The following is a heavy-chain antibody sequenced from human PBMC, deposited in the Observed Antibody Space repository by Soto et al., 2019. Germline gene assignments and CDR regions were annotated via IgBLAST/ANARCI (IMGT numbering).Heavy chain of an antibody. CDR1: GGSFSGYY. D-gene: IGHD3-10*01. CDR3: ARVPLLWFEELFYYYYYMDV. J-gene: IGHJ6*03. V-gene: IGHV4-34*01. Sequence: PSETLSLTCAVHGGSFSGYYWSWIRQPPGKGLEWIEEINHSGSTNYNPSLKSRVTISVDTSKNQFSLKLSSVTAADTAVYYCARVPLLWFEELFYYYYYMDVWGKGTTVTVSS. CDR2: INHSGST.